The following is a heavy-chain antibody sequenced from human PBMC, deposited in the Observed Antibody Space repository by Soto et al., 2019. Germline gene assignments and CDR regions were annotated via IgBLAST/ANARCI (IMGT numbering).Heavy chain of an antibody. D-gene: IGHD2-21*01. CDR2: IFWDDDA. Sequence: QITLKESGPTLVKPTQTLTLTCIFSGFSFSADGVGVGWIRQPPGKALEWLALIFWDDDARYSPSLKSSLTSTKDTSKNQVVPTMTNMDPVDTATYYCVHAYGGTSWPNDAFDVWGPGTVVTVSS. V-gene: IGHV2-5*02. J-gene: IGHJ3*01. CDR3: VHAYGGTSWPNDAFDV. CDR1: GFSFSADGVG.